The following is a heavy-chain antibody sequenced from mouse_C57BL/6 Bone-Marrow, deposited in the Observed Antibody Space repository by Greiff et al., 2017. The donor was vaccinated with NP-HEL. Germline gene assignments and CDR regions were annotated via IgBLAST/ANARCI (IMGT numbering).Heavy chain of an antibody. CDR2: FHPYNDDT. Sequence: LQESGAELVKPGASVKMSCKASGYTFTTYPIEWMKQNHGKSLEWIGNFHPYNDDTKYNEKFKGKATLTVEKSSSTVYLELSRLTSDDSAVYYCARDYDYDGGGFAYWGQGTLVTVSA. CDR1: GYTFTTYP. CDR3: ARDYDYDGGGFAY. V-gene: IGHV1-47*01. J-gene: IGHJ3*01. D-gene: IGHD2-4*01.